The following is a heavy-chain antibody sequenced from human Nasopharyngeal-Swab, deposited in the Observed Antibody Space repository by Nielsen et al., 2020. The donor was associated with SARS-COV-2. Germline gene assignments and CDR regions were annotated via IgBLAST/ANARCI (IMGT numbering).Heavy chain of an antibody. CDR1: GYTFTSYG. V-gene: IGHV1-18*01. Sequence: ASVKVSCKASGYTFTSYGISWVRQAPGQGLEWMGWISAYNGNTNYAQKVQGRVTMTTDTSTSTAYMELRSLRSDDTAVYYCARLGHGDFWSGYYKVWYFDLWGRGILVTVSS. CDR2: ISAYNGNT. CDR3: ARLGHGDFWSGYYKVWYFDL. J-gene: IGHJ2*01. D-gene: IGHD3-3*01.